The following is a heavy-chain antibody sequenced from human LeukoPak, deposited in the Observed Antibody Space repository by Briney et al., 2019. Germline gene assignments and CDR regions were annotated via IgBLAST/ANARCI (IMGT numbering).Heavy chain of an antibody. CDR3: AKDLQGYDILTGLEVFDS. CDR2: IGGRGIST. CDR1: GFTFSQYA. J-gene: IGHJ4*02. Sequence: GGSLRLSCEASGFTFSQYAMSWVRQAPGKGLEWVSAIGGRGISTYYTASVKGRFTISRDNLKNTLHLQMNSLRAEDTAVYYCAKDLQGYDILTGLEVFDSWGQGTLVTVSS. V-gene: IGHV3-23*01. D-gene: IGHD3-9*01.